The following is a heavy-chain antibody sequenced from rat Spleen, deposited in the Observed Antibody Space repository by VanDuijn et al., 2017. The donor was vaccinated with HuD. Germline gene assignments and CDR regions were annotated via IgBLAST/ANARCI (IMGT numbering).Heavy chain of an antibody. CDR1: GFTFNNYW. CDR2: ITNTGDIT. V-gene: IGHV5-31*01. CDR3: TSNNFDY. Sequence: EVQVVESGGGLVQPGRSLNLSCVASGFTFNNYWLTWIRQAPGKGLEWVASITNTGDITYYPDSVKGRFTISRDNAKSTLYLQMDSLRSEDTATYYCTSNNFDYWGQGVVVTVSS. D-gene: IGHD1-10*01. J-gene: IGHJ2*01.